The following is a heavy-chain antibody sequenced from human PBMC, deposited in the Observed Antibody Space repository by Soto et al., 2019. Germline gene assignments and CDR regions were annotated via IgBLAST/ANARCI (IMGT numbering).Heavy chain of an antibody. CDR3: ARTLPNRQLFDS. Sequence: SETLSLTCTFSGCLIWGWIRQSPDKGLEWIGYIYNSGRYNYNPSLESRLTISIDTSKNQFSLRLASVTAADTAVYYCARTLPNRQLFDSWSQGTLVT. V-gene: IGHV4-59*01. J-gene: IGHJ4*02. CDR2: IYNSGRY. CDR1: GCLI. D-gene: IGHD1-1*01.